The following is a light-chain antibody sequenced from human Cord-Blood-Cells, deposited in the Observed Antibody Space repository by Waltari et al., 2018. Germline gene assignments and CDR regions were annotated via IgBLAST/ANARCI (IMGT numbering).Light chain of an antibody. CDR2: DVS. J-gene: IGLJ3*02. CDR3: SSYTSSSTWV. CDR1: TRDGGGYHY. V-gene: IGLV2-14*01. Sequence: QSALTQPASVSGSPGPSTTIPCTGTTRDGGGYHYVSWYQQHPGKAPKLMIYDVSKRPSGVSNRFSGSKSGNTASLTISGLQAEDEADYYCSSYTSSSTWVFGGGTKLTVL.